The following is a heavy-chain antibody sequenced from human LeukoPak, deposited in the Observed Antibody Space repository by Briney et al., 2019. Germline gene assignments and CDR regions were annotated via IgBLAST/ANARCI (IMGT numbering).Heavy chain of an antibody. CDR3: ASDSPYYGMDV. CDR1: GFTFGSYA. J-gene: IGHJ6*02. V-gene: IGHV3-30-3*01. CDR2: ISYDGNDK. Sequence: GGSLRLSCAASGFTFGSYAMHWVRQAPGKGLEWVAIISYDGNDKYYTDSVKGRFTISRDKSKNTLYLQMSGLRVEDTAVYHCASDSPYYGMDVWGQGTTVTVSS.